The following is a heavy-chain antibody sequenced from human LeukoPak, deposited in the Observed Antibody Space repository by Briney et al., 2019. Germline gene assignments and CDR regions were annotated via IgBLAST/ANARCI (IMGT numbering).Heavy chain of an antibody. CDR3: ARSGCSSTSCYEGDFDY. Sequence: ASVKVSCKASGYTFTSYDINWVRQATGQGLEWMGWMNPNSGNTGYAQKLQGRVTMTRNTSISTAYMELSSLRSEDTAVYYCARSGCSSTSCYEGDFDYWGQGTLVTVSS. J-gene: IGHJ4*02. D-gene: IGHD2-2*01. CDR2: MNPNSGNT. CDR1: GYTFTSYD. V-gene: IGHV1-8*01.